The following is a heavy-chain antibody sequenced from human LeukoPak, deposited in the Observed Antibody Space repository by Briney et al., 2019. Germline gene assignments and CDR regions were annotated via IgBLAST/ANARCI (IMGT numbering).Heavy chain of an antibody. Sequence: PSETLSLTCAVSGGSISSGGYSWSWIRQPPGKGPEWIGYIYHGGSTYYNPSLKSRVTISVDRSKNQFSLKLSSVTAADTAVYYCARAESGSGSYYDAFDIWGQGTMVTVSS. CDR3: ARAESGSGSYYDAFDI. CDR1: GGSISSGGYS. J-gene: IGHJ3*02. V-gene: IGHV4-30-2*01. CDR2: IYHGGST. D-gene: IGHD3-10*01.